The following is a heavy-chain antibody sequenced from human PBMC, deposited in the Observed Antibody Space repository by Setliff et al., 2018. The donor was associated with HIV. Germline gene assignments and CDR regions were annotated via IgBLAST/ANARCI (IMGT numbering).Heavy chain of an antibody. CDR3: ARELGGRGCDAFDI. CDR1: RFTFSSYW. V-gene: IGHV3-7*01. J-gene: IGHJ3*02. Sequence: PGGSLRLSCAASRFTFSSYWMSWVRQAPGKGLEWVANIKQDGSEKYYVDSVKGRFTISRDNAKNSLYLQMNSLRAEDTAVYYCARELGGRGCDAFDIWGQGTMVTVSS. D-gene: IGHD3-16*01. CDR2: IKQDGSEK.